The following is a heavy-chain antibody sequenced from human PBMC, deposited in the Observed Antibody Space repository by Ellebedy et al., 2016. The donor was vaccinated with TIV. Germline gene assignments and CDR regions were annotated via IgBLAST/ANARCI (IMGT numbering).Heavy chain of an antibody. CDR1: GDSVSSNSGA. CDR3: ARGRGYKFDY. CDR2: TYYRSKWYS. J-gene: IGHJ4*02. Sequence: SQTLSLTCAISGDSVSSNSGAWNWIRKSSSRGLEWLGRTYYRSKWYSDYAVSVKSRITIKPDTSKNQFSLQLNSVTPEDTAVYYCARGRGYKFDYWGQGTLVTVSS. V-gene: IGHV6-1*01. D-gene: IGHD5-12*01.